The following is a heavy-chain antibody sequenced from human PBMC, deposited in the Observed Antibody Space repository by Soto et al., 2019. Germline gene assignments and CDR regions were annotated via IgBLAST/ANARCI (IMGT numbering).Heavy chain of an antibody. D-gene: IGHD6-25*01. CDR3: TREAGWQRMVPYD. V-gene: IGHV1-18*01. Sequence: QVQLVQSGAEVKKPGASVKASCRASGYTFASYAIHWVRQVPGQGLEWLGWISAFNGDTQYAQTMKGRLTVTTDTSTTTVHMELMSLTPADTAVYYCTREAGWQRMVPYDWGQGTLVTVS. CDR1: GYTFASYA. CDR2: ISAFNGDT. J-gene: IGHJ4*02.